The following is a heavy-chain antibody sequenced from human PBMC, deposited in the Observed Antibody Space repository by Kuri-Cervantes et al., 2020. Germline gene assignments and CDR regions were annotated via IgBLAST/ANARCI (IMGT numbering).Heavy chain of an antibody. D-gene: IGHD1-26*01. CDR2: INHSGST. Sequence: GSLRLSCAVYGGSFSGYYWSWIRQPPGKGLEWIGEINHSGSTNYNPSLKSRVTISVDKSKNQFSLKLSSVTAADTAVYYCARDGYSGSYYYYYGMDVWGQGTTVTVSS. CDR3: ARDGYSGSYYYYYGMDV. J-gene: IGHJ6*02. V-gene: IGHV4-34*01. CDR1: GGSFSGYY.